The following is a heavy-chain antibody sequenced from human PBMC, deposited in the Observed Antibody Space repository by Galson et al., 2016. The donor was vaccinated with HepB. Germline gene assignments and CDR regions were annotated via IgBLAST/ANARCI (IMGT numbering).Heavy chain of an antibody. CDR3: ARASHYENIGFFDDL. V-gene: IGHV3-23*01. CDR1: GFTLSNYS. Sequence: SLRLSCAASGFTLSNYSMSWIRQTPGMGLEWVSALSASGRSTFYTDSVKGRFTVSRDISKNTVYLQMTALKAEDTAVYYCARASHYENIGFFDDLWGRGTMVAVSS. CDR2: LSASGRST. J-gene: IGHJ2*01. D-gene: IGHD3-22*01.